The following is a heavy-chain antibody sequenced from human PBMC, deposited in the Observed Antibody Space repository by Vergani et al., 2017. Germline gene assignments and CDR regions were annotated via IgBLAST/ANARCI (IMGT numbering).Heavy chain of an antibody. Sequence: QVQLVGSGGGVVQPGRSLRLSCAASGFTFSTYAMHWVRQAPGKGLEWLAVTSYDGSKKYYGDSVKGRFTISRDNSKNTLYLQMNSLRAEDTAVYYCARDLWAMALYWGEGRLVT. CDR2: TSYDGSKK. D-gene: IGHD5-18*01. CDR3: ARDLWAMALY. J-gene: IGHJ4*02. V-gene: IGHV3-30-3*01. CDR1: GFTFSTYA.